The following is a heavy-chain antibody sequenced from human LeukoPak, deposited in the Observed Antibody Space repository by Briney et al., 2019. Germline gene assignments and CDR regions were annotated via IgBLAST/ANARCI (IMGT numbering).Heavy chain of an antibody. CDR3: AREYCSGGSCQYYFDY. Sequence: PGGSLRLSCAASGFTFSSYSMNWVRQAPGKGLEYVSGISSDGGSPFHVNSVKGRFTISRDNSKNTLYLQMGSLRAEDMAVYYCAREYCSGGSCQYYFDYWGQGTLVTVSS. J-gene: IGHJ4*02. D-gene: IGHD2-15*01. V-gene: IGHV3-64*01. CDR1: GFTFSSYS. CDR2: ISSDGGSP.